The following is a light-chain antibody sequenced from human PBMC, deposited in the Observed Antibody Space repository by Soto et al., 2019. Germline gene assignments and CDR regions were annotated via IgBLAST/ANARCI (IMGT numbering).Light chain of an antibody. CDR1: QTIGSW. CDR2: RAS. J-gene: IGKJ2*01. V-gene: IGKV1-5*03. Sequence: DIQLTQFPSTLSASIGGRVTITCRATQTIGSWLAWYQQKPGKAPKLLIYRASSLETGVPSRFSGSGSGTEFTLTISSLQPDDFASYYCQEYKSYSPYTFGQGTRLEIK. CDR3: QEYKSYSPYT.